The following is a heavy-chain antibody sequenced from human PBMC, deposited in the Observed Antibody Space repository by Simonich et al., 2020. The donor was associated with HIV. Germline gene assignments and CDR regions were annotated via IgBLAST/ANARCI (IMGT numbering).Heavy chain of an antibody. CDR2: VEPEDGET. J-gene: IGHJ1*01. CDR3: ATDSAYYYDSRDFYGGYFQH. Sequence: QVQLVQSGAEVKKPGASVKVSCKVSGYTLTDLSLHWVRQAPGKGLELMGNVEPEDGETIYSQEFQGRVTMTEDTSTDTAYMELSSLRSEDTAVYYCATDSAYYYDSRDFYGGYFQHWGQGTLVTVSS. CDR1: GYTLTDLS. V-gene: IGHV1-24*01. D-gene: IGHD3-22*01.